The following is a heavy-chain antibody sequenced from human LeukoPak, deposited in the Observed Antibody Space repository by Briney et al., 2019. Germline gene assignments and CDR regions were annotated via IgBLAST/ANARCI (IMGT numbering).Heavy chain of an antibody. Sequence: KPSENLSLTCTVFGGSISSYYWSWIRQPPGKGLGGIGYIYYNGNTNYNPSLKSRVTISIDTSKNEFSLNLSSVTAADTAVYYCAKSGVWYGEYYFDYWGQGTLVTVSS. V-gene: IGHV4-59*01. CDR3: AKSGVWYGEYYFDY. CDR2: IYYNGNT. J-gene: IGHJ4*02. CDR1: GGSISSYY. D-gene: IGHD3-10*01.